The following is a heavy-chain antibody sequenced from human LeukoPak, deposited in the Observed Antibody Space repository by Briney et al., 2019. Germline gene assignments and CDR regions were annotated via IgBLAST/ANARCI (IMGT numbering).Heavy chain of an antibody. D-gene: IGHD6-13*01. J-gene: IGHJ4*02. CDR1: GYSFTSYW. CDR3: ARRPIAAAANFDY. Sequence: GESLKISCKGSGYSFTSYWIGWVRQMPGEGLEWMGIIYPGDSDTRYSPSFQGQVTISADKSISTAYLQWSSLKASDTAVYYCARRPIAAAANFDYWGQGTLVTVSS. V-gene: IGHV5-51*01. CDR2: IYPGDSDT.